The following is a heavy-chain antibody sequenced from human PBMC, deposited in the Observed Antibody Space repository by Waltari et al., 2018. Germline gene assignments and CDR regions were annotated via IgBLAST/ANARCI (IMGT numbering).Heavy chain of an antibody. D-gene: IGHD6-19*01. J-gene: IGHJ4*02. V-gene: IGHV4-34*01. CDR2: INHSGST. Sequence: SWIRQPPGKGLEWIGEINHSGSTNYNPSLKSRVTISVDTSKNQFSLKLSSVTAADTAVYYCARSYLGGWYYFDYWGQGTLVTVSS. CDR3: ARSYLGGWYYFDY.